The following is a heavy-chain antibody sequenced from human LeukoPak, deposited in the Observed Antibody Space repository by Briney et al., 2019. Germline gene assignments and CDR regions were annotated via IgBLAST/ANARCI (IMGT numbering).Heavy chain of an antibody. CDR2: FYYSGST. CDR1: GGSISSRPYC. V-gene: IGHV4-39*07. D-gene: IGHD3-10*01. J-gene: IGHJ5*02. Sequence: PSETLSLTCTVSGGSISSRPYCWGWIRQPPGKGLEWLGSFYYSGSTYYKPSLKSRVTISVDTSKNQFSLKLSSVTAADTAVYYCAQLDGSGSYSWFDPWGQGTLVTVSS. CDR3: AQLDGSGSYSWFDP.